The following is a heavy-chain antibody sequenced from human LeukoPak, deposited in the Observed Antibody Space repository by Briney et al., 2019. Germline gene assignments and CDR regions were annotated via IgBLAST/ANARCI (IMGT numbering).Heavy chain of an antibody. D-gene: IGHD6-6*01. CDR1: GFTFSSYS. J-gene: IGHJ4*02. CDR2: ISSSSSYI. V-gene: IGHV3-21*05. CDR3: ARETIAARVLG. Sequence: GGSLRLSCAASGFTFSSYSMNWVRQAPGKGLEWVSYISSSSSYIYYADSVKGRFTISRDNAKNSLYLQMNSLRAEDTAVYYCARETIAARVLGWGQGTLVTVSS.